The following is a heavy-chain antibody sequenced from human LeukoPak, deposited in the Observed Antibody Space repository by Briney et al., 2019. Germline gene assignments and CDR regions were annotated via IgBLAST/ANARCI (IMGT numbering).Heavy chain of an antibody. V-gene: IGHV3-74*01. CDR1: GFTFGKYW. Sequence: PGGSLRLSCAASGFTFGKYWMHWVRQAPGKGLVWVSRIKTDGSSTNYADSVKGRFTISRDNAKNTLYLQMNSLRAEDTAVYYCARAVDYYDSSGWIWGRGTMVTVSS. CDR3: ARAVDYYDSSGWI. D-gene: IGHD3-22*01. J-gene: IGHJ3*02. CDR2: IKTDGSST.